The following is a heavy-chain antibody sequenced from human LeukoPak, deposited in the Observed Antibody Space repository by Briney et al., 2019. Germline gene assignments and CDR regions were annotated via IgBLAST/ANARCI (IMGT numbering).Heavy chain of an antibody. D-gene: IGHD4/OR15-4a*01. Sequence: GGSLRLSCAASGFIFNKHAMSWVRQAPGKGLEWVSGLSGSGGSTDYADSVKGRFTVSRDNSKNTLFLQMNSLRAEDTAIYYCAKERDYGPADYWGQGTLVTVSS. CDR1: GFIFNKHA. V-gene: IGHV3-23*01. CDR2: LSGSGGST. CDR3: AKERDYGPADY. J-gene: IGHJ4*02.